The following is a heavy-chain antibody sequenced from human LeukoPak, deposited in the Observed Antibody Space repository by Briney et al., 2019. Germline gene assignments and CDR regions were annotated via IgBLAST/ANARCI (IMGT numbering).Heavy chain of an antibody. J-gene: IGHJ5*02. V-gene: IGHV3-21*01. CDR1: GFTFSSYS. CDR2: ISSSSSYI. D-gene: IGHD6-19*01. Sequence: PGGSLRLSCAASGFTFSSYSMNWVRQAPGKGLEWVSSISSSSSYIYYADSVKGRFTISRDNAKNSLYLQMNSLRAEDTAIYYCARDSSDWKYNWFDPWGQGTLVTVSS. CDR3: ARDSSDWKYNWFDP.